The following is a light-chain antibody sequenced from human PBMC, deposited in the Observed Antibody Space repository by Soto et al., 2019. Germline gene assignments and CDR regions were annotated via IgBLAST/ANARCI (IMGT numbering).Light chain of an antibody. CDR3: CSYTSRTTYV. Sequence: QSVLTQPRSVSGSPGQSVTISCTGTSSDVGGYNYVSWYQQHPGKAPKLMIYDVSKRPSGVPDRFSGSKSGNTASLTISGLQAEDEADYFCCSYTSRTTYVFGTGTKSPS. CDR2: DVS. V-gene: IGLV2-11*01. J-gene: IGLJ1*01. CDR1: SSDVGGYNY.